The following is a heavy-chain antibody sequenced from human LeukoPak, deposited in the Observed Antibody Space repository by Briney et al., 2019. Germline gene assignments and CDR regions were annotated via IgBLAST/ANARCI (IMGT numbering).Heavy chain of an antibody. CDR2: INHSGST. CDR3: ARLKGDSGSSSARDTPRGPVNFDY. CDR1: GESFSGNY. V-gene: IGHV4-34*01. D-gene: IGHD6-6*01. J-gene: IGHJ4*02. Sequence: SEILSLTCDVNGESFSGNYWSWIRQPPGKGLEWIGEINHSGSTNYNPSLKSRVTISVDTSKNQFSLKLSSVTAADTAVYYCARLKGDSGSSSARDTPRGPVNFDYWGQGTLVTVSS.